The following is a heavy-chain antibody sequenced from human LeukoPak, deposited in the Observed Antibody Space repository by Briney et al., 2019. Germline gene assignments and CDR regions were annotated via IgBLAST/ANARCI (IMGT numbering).Heavy chain of an antibody. CDR2: IYTSGST. CDR3: ARDRFFDSDAFDI. J-gene: IGHJ3*02. CDR1: GGSISSFY. D-gene: IGHD3-9*01. Sequence: SVTLSLTCTVSGGSISSFYWNWIRQPAGKGLVWIGRIYTSGSTNYNPSLKSRVTMSVDTSKSQFSLKLSSVTAADTAVYYCARDRFFDSDAFDIWGQGTVVTVSS. V-gene: IGHV4-4*07.